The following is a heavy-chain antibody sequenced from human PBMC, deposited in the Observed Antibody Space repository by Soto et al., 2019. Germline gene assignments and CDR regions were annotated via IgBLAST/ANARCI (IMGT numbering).Heavy chain of an antibody. Sequence: VQLAEFGGGLVKPGWSLRLSCAASGFTFSGYNMSWIRQAPGKGLEWVSYITSSGSNTFDAESVKGRFTISRDNTMNLLYLQMNSLSAEDTAVYYCARRGTISSAHHFDHWGQGTLVTVSS. J-gene: IGHJ4*02. CDR1: GFTFSGYN. CDR3: ARRGTISSAHHFDH. CDR2: ITSSGSNT. D-gene: IGHD6-6*01. V-gene: IGHV3-11*01.